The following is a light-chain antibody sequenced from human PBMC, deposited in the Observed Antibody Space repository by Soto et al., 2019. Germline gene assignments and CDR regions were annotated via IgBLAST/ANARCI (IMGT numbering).Light chain of an antibody. CDR3: SSYTSSSNVV. Sequence: QSALTQPASVSGSPGQSITISCTGTSSDVGGYNYVSWYQQHPGKAPKLMIYEVSNRPSGVSNRFSGSKSGNTASLTISGLQAEDEAAYYCSSYTSSSNVVFGGGTQVTVL. CDR2: EVS. V-gene: IGLV2-14*01. J-gene: IGLJ2*01. CDR1: SSDVGGYNY.